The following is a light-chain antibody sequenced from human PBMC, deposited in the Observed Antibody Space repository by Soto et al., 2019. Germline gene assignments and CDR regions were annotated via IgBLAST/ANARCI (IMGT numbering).Light chain of an antibody. CDR2: DVT. Sequence: QSVLTQPASVSGSPGQSITISCTGTSTDIGAYNYVSWYQQHPGKAPKLMMSDVTKRPSGVPDRFSGSKSGNTASLSISGLQAEDEADYYCCSYAGNLALFGGGTKVTVL. CDR1: STDIGAYNY. J-gene: IGLJ2*01. CDR3: CSYAGNLAL. V-gene: IGLV2-11*01.